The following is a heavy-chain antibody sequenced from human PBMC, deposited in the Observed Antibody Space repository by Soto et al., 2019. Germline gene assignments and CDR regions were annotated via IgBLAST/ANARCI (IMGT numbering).Heavy chain of an antibody. CDR2: INPSGGST. J-gene: IGHJ3*02. D-gene: IGHD2-2*02. CDR1: GYTFTSYY. Sequence: QVQLVQSGAEVKKPGASVKVSCKASGYTFTSYYMHWVRQAPGQGLEWMGIINPSGGSTSYAQKFQGRDTMTRDTSTSTVYMELSSLRSEDTAVYYCARVAVVVPAAIPADAFDIWGQGTMVTVSS. CDR3: ARVAVVVPAAIPADAFDI. V-gene: IGHV1-46*01.